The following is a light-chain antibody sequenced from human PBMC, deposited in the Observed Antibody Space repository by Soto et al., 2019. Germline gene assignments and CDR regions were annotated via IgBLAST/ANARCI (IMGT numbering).Light chain of an antibody. J-gene: IGLJ3*02. V-gene: IGLV2-23*01. Sequence: QSALTQPASVSGSPGQSITISCTGTSGDIGSYNRVSWYQQHPGKAPKLLIYEGTKRPSGVSNRFSASESGNTASLTISGLQAEDEAVYYCHSYARSTLVFGGGTKLTVL. CDR2: EGT. CDR3: HSYARSTLV. CDR1: SGDIGSYNR.